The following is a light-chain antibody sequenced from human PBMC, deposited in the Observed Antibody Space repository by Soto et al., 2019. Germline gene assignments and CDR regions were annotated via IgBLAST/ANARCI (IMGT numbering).Light chain of an antibody. Sequence: EIVLTQSPGTLSLSPGERATLSCRASQSVSSSYLAWYQRKPGQAPSLLIHGATTRAAGISDRFSGSGSGTDFTLTISRLEPEDFAVYYCQQYGSLITFGGGTKVDIK. V-gene: IGKV3-20*01. CDR2: GAT. J-gene: IGKJ4*01. CDR1: QSVSSSY. CDR3: QQYGSLIT.